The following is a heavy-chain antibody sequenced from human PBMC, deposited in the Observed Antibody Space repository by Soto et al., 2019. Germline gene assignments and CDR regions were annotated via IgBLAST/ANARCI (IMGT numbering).Heavy chain of an antibody. CDR1: GGSISSYY. V-gene: IGHV4-59*12. D-gene: IGHD1-20*01. Sequence: SETLSLTCTVSGGSISSYYWSWIRQPPGKGLEWIGYIYYSGSTNYNPSLKSRVTISVDTSKNQFSLKLSSVTAADTAVYYCARRRYSRLYYFDYWGQGTLVTVSS. J-gene: IGHJ4*02. CDR3: ARRRYSRLYYFDY. CDR2: IYYSGST.